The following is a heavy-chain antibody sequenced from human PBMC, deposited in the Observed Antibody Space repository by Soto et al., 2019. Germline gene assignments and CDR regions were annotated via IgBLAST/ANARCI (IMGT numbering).Heavy chain of an antibody. CDR3: ARALIPTD. V-gene: IGHV3-66*01. Sequence: QAPGKGLEWVSVIYSGGSTYYADSVKGRFTISRDNSKNTLYLQMNSLRAEDTAVYYCARALIPTDWGQGTLVTVSS. D-gene: IGHD1-26*01. CDR2: IYSGGST. J-gene: IGHJ1*01.